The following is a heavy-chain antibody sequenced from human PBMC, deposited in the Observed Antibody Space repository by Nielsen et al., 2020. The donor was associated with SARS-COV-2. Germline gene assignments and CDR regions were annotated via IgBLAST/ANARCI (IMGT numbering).Heavy chain of an antibody. J-gene: IGHJ6*02. CDR3: ARDKGDYGSEAAGMDV. CDR1: GFTFSDYY. CDR2: ISFSGIET. V-gene: IGHV3-11*05. Sequence: GESLKISCAASGFTFSDYYMNWIRQAPGKGLEWVSFISFSGIETDYADSVRGRITILRDNAKNSVSLQMNSLRPEDTAVYYCARDKGDYGSEAAGMDVWGQGTTVTVSS. D-gene: IGHD4-17*01.